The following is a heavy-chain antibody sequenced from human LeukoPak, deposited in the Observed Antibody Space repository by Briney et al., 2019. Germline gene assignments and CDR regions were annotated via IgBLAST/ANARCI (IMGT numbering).Heavy chain of an antibody. CDR1: GGSISSRSYY. D-gene: IGHD5-18*01. Sequence: PSETLSLTCTVYGGSISSRSYYWGWIRQPPGKGLEWLGSMYYSGSPYHNPSLKSRVTISVDTSKNQFSLKLSSVTAADTAVYYCARGKGTAMARVRRFDPWGQGTLVTVSS. CDR2: MYYSGSP. J-gene: IGHJ5*02. V-gene: IGHV4-39*01. CDR3: ARGKGTAMARVRRFDP.